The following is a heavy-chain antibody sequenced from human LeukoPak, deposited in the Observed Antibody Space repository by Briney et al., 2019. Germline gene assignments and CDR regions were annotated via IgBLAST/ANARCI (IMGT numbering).Heavy chain of an antibody. V-gene: IGHV3-23*01. CDR1: GFTFSSYA. Sequence: GGSLRLSCAASGFTFSSYAMGWVRQAPGKGLEWVSIISDSGDSTYSADSVKGRFTTSRDNPKNTLYLQMKTLRAGDTAVYYCAKYGASTVTPAFGYWGQGTLVTVSS. CDR2: ISDSGDST. D-gene: IGHD4-17*01. CDR3: AKYGASTVTPAFGY. J-gene: IGHJ4*02.